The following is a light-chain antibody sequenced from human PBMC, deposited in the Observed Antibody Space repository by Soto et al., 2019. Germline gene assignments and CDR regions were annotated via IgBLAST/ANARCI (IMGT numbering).Light chain of an antibody. V-gene: IGKV3-20*01. Sequence: EIVLTQSPGTLSLSPGERATLSCRASQSVNRRYLAWYQQKPGQAPRLLIYGASNRATGIPDRFSGTGSGTDFALIINRLQPEDFAVYCCQQYGSSPYTFGLGTKLEIK. J-gene: IGKJ2*01. CDR2: GAS. CDR1: QSVNRRY. CDR3: QQYGSSPYT.